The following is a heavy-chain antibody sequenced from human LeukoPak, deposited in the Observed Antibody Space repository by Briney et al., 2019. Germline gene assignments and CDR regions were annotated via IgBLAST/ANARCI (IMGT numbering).Heavy chain of an antibody. CDR3: ARHRERESSWPLYMDV. Sequence: PSQTLSLTCTVSGGSISSGDYYWSWIRQPPGKGLEWIGYIYYSGSTNYNPSLKSRVTISVDTSKNQFSLKLSSVTAADTAVYYCARHRERESSWPLYMDVWGKGTTVTVSS. V-gene: IGHV4-30-4*01. D-gene: IGHD6-13*01. J-gene: IGHJ6*03. CDR1: GGSISSGDYY. CDR2: IYYSGST.